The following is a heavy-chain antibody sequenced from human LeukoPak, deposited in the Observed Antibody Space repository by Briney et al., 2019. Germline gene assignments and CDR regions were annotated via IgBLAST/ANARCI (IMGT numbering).Heavy chain of an antibody. V-gene: IGHV4-31*03. Sequence: PSQTLSLTCTVSGGSTSSGGYYWSWIRQHPGKGLEWIGYIYYSGSTYYNPSLKSRVTISVDTSKNQFSLKLSSVTAADTAVYYCARDLRLPGEAFRFDPWGQGTLVTVSS. CDR2: IYYSGST. J-gene: IGHJ5*02. D-gene: IGHD1-14*01. CDR3: ARDLRLPGEAFRFDP. CDR1: GGSTSSGGYY.